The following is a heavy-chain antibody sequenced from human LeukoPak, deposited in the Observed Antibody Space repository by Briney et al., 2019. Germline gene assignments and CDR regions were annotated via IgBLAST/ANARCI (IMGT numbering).Heavy chain of an antibody. J-gene: IGHJ4*02. V-gene: IGHV3-33*01. CDR3: ARASDILTGYSPDY. CDR1: GFTFSSYG. D-gene: IGHD3-9*01. Sequence: PGRSLRLSCAASGFTFSSYGMHWVLQAPVKGLEWVAVIWYDGSNKYYADSVKGRFTISRDNSKNTLYLQMNSLRAEDTAVYYCARASDILTGYSPDYWGQGTLVTVSS. CDR2: IWYDGSNK.